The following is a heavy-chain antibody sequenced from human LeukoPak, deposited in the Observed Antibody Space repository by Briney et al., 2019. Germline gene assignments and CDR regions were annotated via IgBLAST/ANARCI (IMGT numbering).Heavy chain of an antibody. CDR3: ARDFYGPYYYYGMDV. D-gene: IGHD2/OR15-2a*01. V-gene: IGHV3-7*05. J-gene: IGHJ6*02. Sequence: GRTLRLSCAAPGFTFSRYWMSWVRQAPGKGLEWVANIQQDGSEKYYVDSVKGRFAISRDNAKDSLYVQMHSLRAEDTAVYYCARDFYGPYYYYGMDVWGQGTTVTVSS. CDR2: IQQDGSEK. CDR1: GFTFSRYW.